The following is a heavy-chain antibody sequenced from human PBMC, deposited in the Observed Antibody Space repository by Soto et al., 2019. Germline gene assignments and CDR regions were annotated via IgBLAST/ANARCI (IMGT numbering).Heavy chain of an antibody. J-gene: IGHJ6*02. D-gene: IGHD1-26*01. CDR1: RFIFSSFG. CDR2: ISYDGSNE. CDR3: AKVRVGLSYYHYYAMDL. Sequence: QVQLVESGGGVVQPGKSLRLSCAASRFIFSSFGMHWVRQAPGKGLEWVAFISYDGSNEYYADSVKGRFTISRDNSKHTVYLQMSSLRTEDTAVYYCAKVRVGLSYYHYYAMDLWGQGTTGTVSS. V-gene: IGHV3-30*18.